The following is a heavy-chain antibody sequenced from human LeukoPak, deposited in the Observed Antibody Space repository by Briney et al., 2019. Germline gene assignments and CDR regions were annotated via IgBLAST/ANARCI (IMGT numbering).Heavy chain of an antibody. V-gene: IGHV1-2*06. D-gene: IGHD3-22*01. CDR1: GYTFTGYY. CDR2: INPNSGGT. J-gene: IGHJ4*02. CDR3: ARVADSSGYFDY. Sequence: ASVKISRRASGYTFTGYYMHWVRQAPGQGLEWMGRINPNSGGTNYAQKFQGRVTMTRDTSISTAYMELSRLRSDDTAVYYCARVADSSGYFDYWGQGTLVTVSS.